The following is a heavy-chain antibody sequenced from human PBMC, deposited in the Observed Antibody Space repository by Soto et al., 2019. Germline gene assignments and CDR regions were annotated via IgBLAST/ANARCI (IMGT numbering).Heavy chain of an antibody. CDR3: AKEGTHFYYYDMDV. Sequence: GGSLRLSCAASGFTFTMYAMTWVRQAPGKGLEWVSAISGSGGNTYYADSVKGRFTISRDNSKNTLYLQMNSLRAEGTAVYYCAKEGTHFYYYDMDVWGQGTTVTVSS. CDR2: ISGSGGNT. V-gene: IGHV3-23*01. CDR1: GFTFTMYA. J-gene: IGHJ6*02. D-gene: IGHD3-10*01.